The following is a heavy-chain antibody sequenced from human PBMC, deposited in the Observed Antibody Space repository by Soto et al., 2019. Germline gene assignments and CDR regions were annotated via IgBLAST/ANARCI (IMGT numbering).Heavy chain of an antibody. CDR1: GGSISSYY. J-gene: IGHJ4*02. D-gene: IGHD3-9*01. Sequence: PSETLSLTCTVSGGSISSYYWSWIRQPPGKGLEWIGYIYYSGSTNSNPSLKSRVTISVDTSKNQFSLKLSSVTAADTAVYYCATYDILTGPFDYWGQGTLVTVSS. CDR3: ATYDILTGPFDY. V-gene: IGHV4-59*01. CDR2: IYYSGST.